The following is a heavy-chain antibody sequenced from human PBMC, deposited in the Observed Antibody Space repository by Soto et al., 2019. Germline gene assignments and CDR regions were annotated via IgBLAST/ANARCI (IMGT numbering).Heavy chain of an antibody. V-gene: IGHV3-48*02. J-gene: IGHJ6*03. D-gene: IGHD2-2*01. CDR2: ISSSSNTI. CDR3: ARGFCSGSSCREVYYFYFYMDV. CDR1: GFTFSTYN. Sequence: TGGSLRLSCAASGFTFSTYNMNWVRQAPGKGLEWVSYISSSSNTIYYADSVKGRFSISRDNAKNSLHLQMNSLRDEDTAVYYCARGFCSGSSCREVYYFYFYMDVWGKGTTVTVSS.